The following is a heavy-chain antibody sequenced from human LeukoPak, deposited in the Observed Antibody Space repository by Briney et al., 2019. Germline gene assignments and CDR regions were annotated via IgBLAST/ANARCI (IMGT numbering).Heavy chain of an antibody. CDR1: GYSFTSYW. CDR3: ASSGLAVAYCGGDCYSKSEPLDY. D-gene: IGHD2-21*02. Sequence: GESLKISCKGSGYSFTSYWIGWVRQMPGKGLEWMGIIYPGDSDTRYSPSFQGQVTISADKSISTAYLQWSSLKASDTAMYYCASSGLAVAYCGGDCYSKSEPLDYWGQGTLVTVSS. J-gene: IGHJ4*02. CDR2: IYPGDSDT. V-gene: IGHV5-51*01.